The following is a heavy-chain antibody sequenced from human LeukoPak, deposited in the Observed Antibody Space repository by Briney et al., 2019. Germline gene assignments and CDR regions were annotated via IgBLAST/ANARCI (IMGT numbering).Heavy chain of an antibody. CDR2: IIPIFGTA. CDR1: GGTFSSYA. D-gene: IGHD1-26*01. CDR3: ARGSFSMGRDAFDI. J-gene: IGHJ3*02. Sequence: SVKVSCKASGGTFSSYAISWVRQAPGQGLEWMGGIIPIFGTANYAQKFQGRVTITADKSTSTAYMELSRLRSDDTAVYYCARGSFSMGRDAFDIWGQGTMVTVSS. V-gene: IGHV1-69*06.